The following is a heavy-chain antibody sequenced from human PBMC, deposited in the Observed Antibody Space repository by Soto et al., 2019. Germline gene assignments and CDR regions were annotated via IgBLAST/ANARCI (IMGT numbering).Heavy chain of an antibody. D-gene: IGHD3-22*01. CDR3: ARDGENDSSGYIVDY. CDR2: INPSGGST. Sequence: WASVKVSCKASGYTFTSYYMHWVRQAPGQGLEWMGIINPSGGSTSYAQKFQGRVTMTRDTSTSTVYMELSSLRSEDTAVYYCARDGENDSSGYIVDYWGQGTLVTVSS. CDR1: GYTFTSYY. V-gene: IGHV1-46*01. J-gene: IGHJ4*02.